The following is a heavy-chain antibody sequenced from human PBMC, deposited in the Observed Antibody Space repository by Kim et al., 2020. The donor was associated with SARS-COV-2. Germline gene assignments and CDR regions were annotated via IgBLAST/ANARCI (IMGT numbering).Heavy chain of an antibody. V-gene: IGHV3-23*01. D-gene: IGHD1-26*01. Sequence: GGSLRLSCAASGFTFSSYAMSWVRQAPGKGLEWVSGIGGSGSSTYYADSVKGRFTVSRDNSKNTLYLQMNSLRAEDTAVYYCAKDRGGGSYAKLDYCGQGTLVTVSS. CDR3: AKDRGGGSYAKLDY. CDR1: GFTFSSYA. CDR2: IGGSGSST. J-gene: IGHJ4*02.